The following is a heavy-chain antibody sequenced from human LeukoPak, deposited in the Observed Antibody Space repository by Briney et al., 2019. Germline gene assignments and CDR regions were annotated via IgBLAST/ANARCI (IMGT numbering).Heavy chain of an antibody. Sequence: ASVRVSCKASGYTFTSYGISWVRQAPGQGLEWMGWISAYNGNTNYAQKLQGRVTMTTDTSTSTAYMELKSLRLEDTAVYYCAREIFRFFVWLPHNYYYYMDGWGKGTTVTVCS. CDR1: GYTFTSYG. V-gene: IGHV1-18*01. D-gene: IGHD3-3*01. CDR2: ISAYNGNT. CDR3: AREIFRFFVWLPHNYYYYMDG. J-gene: IGHJ6*03.